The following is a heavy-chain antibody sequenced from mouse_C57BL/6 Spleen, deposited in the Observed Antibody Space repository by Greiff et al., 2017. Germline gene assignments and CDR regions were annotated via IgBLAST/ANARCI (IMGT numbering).Heavy chain of an antibody. CDR1: GFTFTDYY. Sequence: DVHLVESGGGLVQPGGSLSLSCAASGFTFTDYYMSWVRQPPGKALEWLGFIRNKANGYTTEYSASVKGRFTISRDNSQSILYLQMNALRAEDSATYYCARYDGSYGFAYWGQGTLVTVSA. D-gene: IGHD1-1*02. V-gene: IGHV7-3*01. CDR2: IRNKANGYTT. CDR3: ARYDGSYGFAY. J-gene: IGHJ3*01.